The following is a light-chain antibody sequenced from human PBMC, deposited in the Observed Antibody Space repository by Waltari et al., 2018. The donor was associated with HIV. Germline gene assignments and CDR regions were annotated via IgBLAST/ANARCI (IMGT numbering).Light chain of an antibody. CDR3: YSAADNSGL. CDR1: LLAKKY. CDR2: KDS. Sequence: SSELTQPSSVSVSPRQTARITCSGDLLAKKYVRWFQQKPGQAPVLVMYKDSERPSGIPARFSGSSSGTTVSLTIGGAQVDDEADYYCYSAADNSGLFGGGTKLTVL. J-gene: IGLJ3*02. V-gene: IGLV3-27*01.